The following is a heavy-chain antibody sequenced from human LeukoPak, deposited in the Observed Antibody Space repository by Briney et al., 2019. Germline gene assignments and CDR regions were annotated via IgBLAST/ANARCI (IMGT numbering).Heavy chain of an antibody. D-gene: IGHD5-18*01. CDR3: ASGPGYSYSQD. J-gene: IGHJ4*02. CDR1: GFTFSRYW. CDR2: IKQDGSER. V-gene: IGHV3-7*03. Sequence: GGSLRLSCAASGFTFSRYWMTWVRQAPGKGLEWVANIKQDGSERYYVDSMKGRFSTSRDNAKNSLYLQMNSLRVEDTAVYYCASGPGYSYSQDWGQGTLVTVSS.